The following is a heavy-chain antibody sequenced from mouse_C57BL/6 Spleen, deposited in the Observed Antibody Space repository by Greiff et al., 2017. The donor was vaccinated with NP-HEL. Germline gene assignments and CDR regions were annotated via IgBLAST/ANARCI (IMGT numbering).Heavy chain of an antibody. V-gene: IGHV6-6*01. CDR3: TRSSMANYFDY. Sequence: GGSMKLSCAASGFTFSDAWMDWVRQSPEKGLEWVAEIRNKANNHATYYAESVKGRFTISRDDSKSSVYLQMNSLRAEDTGIYYCTRSSMANYFDYWGQGTTLTVSS. D-gene: IGHD1-1*02. CDR1: GFTFSDAW. CDR2: IRNKANNHAT. J-gene: IGHJ2*01.